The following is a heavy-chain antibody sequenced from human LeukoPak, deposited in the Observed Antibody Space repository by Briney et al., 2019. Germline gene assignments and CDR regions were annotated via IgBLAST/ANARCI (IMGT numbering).Heavy chain of an antibody. Sequence: PGGALRLSCAASGFACSRYGMHWVRQAPGKGLEWVAVIWYDGSNKYYADSVKGRFTISRDNSKNTLYLQMNSLRAEDTAVYYCARGYSSGSRWLDYWGQGTLVTVSS. D-gene: IGHD3-22*01. CDR1: GFACSRYG. CDR3: ARGYSSGSRWLDY. J-gene: IGHJ4*02. CDR2: IWYDGSNK. V-gene: IGHV3-33*01.